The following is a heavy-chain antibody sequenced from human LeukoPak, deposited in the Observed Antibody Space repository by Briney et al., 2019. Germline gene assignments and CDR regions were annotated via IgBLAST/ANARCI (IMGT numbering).Heavy chain of an antibody. J-gene: IGHJ5*02. V-gene: IGHV4-39*07. CDR1: GGSISSSSYY. D-gene: IGHD2-15*01. CDR2: IYYSGST. CDR3: ARGGVRRYCSGGSCYPLEFFDP. Sequence: PSETLSLTCTVSGGSISSSSYYWGWIRQPPGKGLEWIGSIYYSGSTYYNPSLKSRVTISVDTSKNQFSLKLSSVTAADTAVYYCARGGVRRYCSGGSCYPLEFFDPWGQGTLVTVSS.